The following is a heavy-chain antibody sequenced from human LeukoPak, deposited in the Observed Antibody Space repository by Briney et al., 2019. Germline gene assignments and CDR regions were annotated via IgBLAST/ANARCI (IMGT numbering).Heavy chain of an antibody. CDR2: IYSDGRT. CDR1: GDTVSNNY. V-gene: IGHV3-66*04. D-gene: IGHD6-13*01. J-gene: IGHJ4*02. Sequence: AESLTLTCTASGDTVSNNYRGWIRQAAGKGLEWISVIYSDGRTYSADSMKGRFTLSRDNSKNTLYLQMSSLRAEDTAVYYCARRRAASWSFDSWGQGTLVTVSS. CDR3: ARRRAASWSFDS.